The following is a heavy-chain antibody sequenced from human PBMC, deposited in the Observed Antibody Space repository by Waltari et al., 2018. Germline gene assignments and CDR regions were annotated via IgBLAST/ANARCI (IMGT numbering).Heavy chain of an antibody. V-gene: IGHV4-34*01. CDR2: INHSGST. J-gene: IGHJ4*02. CDR1: VGSFSGYY. Sequence: QVQLQQWGAGLLKPSETLSLTCAFSVGSFSGYYWSWIRPPPGKGLEWIGEINHSGSTNYNPSLKSRVTISVDTSKNQFSLKLSSVTAADTAVYYCAGLGEVVAAAAEGYWGQGTLVTVSS. D-gene: IGHD6-13*01. CDR3: AGLGEVVAAAAEGY.